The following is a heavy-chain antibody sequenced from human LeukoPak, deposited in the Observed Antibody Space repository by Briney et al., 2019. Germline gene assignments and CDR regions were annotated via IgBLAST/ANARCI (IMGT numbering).Heavy chain of an antibody. CDR1: GFTFSSYG. Sequence: GGPLRLSCAASGFTFSSYGMHWVRQAPGKGLEWVAFIRYDGSNKYYADSVKGRFTISRDNSKNTLYLQMNSLRAEDTAVYYCAKDQTIFGVVIPNWFDPWGQGTLVTVSS. CDR3: AKDQTIFGVVIPNWFDP. D-gene: IGHD3-3*01. V-gene: IGHV3-30*02. J-gene: IGHJ5*02. CDR2: IRYDGSNK.